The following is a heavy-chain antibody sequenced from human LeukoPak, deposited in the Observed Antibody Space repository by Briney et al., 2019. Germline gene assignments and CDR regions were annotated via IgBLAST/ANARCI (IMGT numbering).Heavy chain of an antibody. CDR1: GFTVSSNY. Sequence: GGSLRLSCAASGFTVSSNYMSWVRQAPGKGLVWVSRINSDGSSTSYADSVKGRFTISRDNAKNTLYLQMNSLRAEDTAVYYCARAVAGPEGDYWGQGTLVTVSS. CDR3: ARAVAGPEGDY. V-gene: IGHV3-74*01. D-gene: IGHD6-19*01. CDR2: INSDGSST. J-gene: IGHJ4*02.